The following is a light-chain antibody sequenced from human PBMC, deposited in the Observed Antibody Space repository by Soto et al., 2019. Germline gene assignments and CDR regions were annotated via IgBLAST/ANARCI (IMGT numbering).Light chain of an antibody. CDR1: QTISTW. CDR3: LQDYIYPLT. Sequence: DIQVTQSPPTLSASVGDRVTITCRASQTISTWMAWYQQKPGKAPKLLVYDASTLQSGVASRFSGSGSGTEFTLIISGLQPEDFATYYCLQDYIYPLTFAQGTRLEIK. J-gene: IGKJ5*01. V-gene: IGKV1-5*01. CDR2: DAS.